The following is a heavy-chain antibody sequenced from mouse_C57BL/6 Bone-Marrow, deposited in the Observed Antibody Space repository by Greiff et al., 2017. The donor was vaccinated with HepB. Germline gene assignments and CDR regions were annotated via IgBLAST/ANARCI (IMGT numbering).Heavy chain of an antibody. V-gene: IGHV5-6*01. D-gene: IGHD4-1*01. CDR1: GFTFSSYG. CDR3: ARQTGQYYFDY. J-gene: IGHJ2*01. CDR2: ISSGGSYT. Sequence: EVKLQESGGDLVKPGGSLKLSCAASGFTFSSYGMSWVRQTPDKRLEWVATISSGGSYTYYPDSVKGRFTISRDNAKNTLYLQMSSLKSEDTAMYYCARQTGQYYFDYWGQGTTLTVSS.